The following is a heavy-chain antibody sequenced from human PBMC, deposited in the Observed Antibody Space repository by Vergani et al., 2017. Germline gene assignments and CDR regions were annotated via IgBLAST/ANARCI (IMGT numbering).Heavy chain of an antibody. CDR2: IGTAGDT. V-gene: IGHV3-13*01. D-gene: IGHD6-19*01. Sequence: VQLVESGGGVVQPGRSLRLSCAASGFTFSSYDMHWVRQATGKGLEWVSAIGTAGDTYYPGSVKGRFTISRDNSKNTLYLQMNSLRAEDTAVYYCAKIPTAVATDYWGQGTLVTVSS. CDR1: GFTFSSYD. CDR3: AKIPTAVATDY. J-gene: IGHJ4*02.